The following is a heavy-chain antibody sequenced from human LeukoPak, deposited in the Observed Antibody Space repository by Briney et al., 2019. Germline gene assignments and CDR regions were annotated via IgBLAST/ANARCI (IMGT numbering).Heavy chain of an antibody. V-gene: IGHV4-4*07. D-gene: IGHD6-6*01. Sequence: SETLSLTCTVSGGSISSYYWSWIRQPAGKGLEWIGRIYTSGGTNYNPSLKSRVTMSVDTAKNQFSLKLSSVTAADTAVYYCARQTSSSSSFYYYYMDVWGKGTTVTVSS. J-gene: IGHJ6*03. CDR1: GGSISSYY. CDR2: IYTSGGT. CDR3: ARQTSSSSSFYYYYMDV.